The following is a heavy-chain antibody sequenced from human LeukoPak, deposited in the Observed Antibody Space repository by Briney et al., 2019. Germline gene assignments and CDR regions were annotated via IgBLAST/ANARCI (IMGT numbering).Heavy chain of an antibody. D-gene: IGHD2-2*01. CDR2: INHSGST. Sequence: SETLSLTCAVYGGSFSGYYWSWIRQPPGKGLEWIGEINHSGSTNYSPSLKSRVTISVDTSKNQFSLKLSSVTAADTAVYYCARVPRTTRLDYWGQGTLVTVSS. J-gene: IGHJ4*02. V-gene: IGHV4-34*01. CDR1: GGSFSGYY. CDR3: ARVPRTTRLDY.